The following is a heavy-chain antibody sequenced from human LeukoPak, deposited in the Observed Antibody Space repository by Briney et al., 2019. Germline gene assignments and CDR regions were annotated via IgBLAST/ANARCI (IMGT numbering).Heavy chain of an antibody. V-gene: IGHV3-21*01. D-gene: IGHD3-10*01. J-gene: IGHJ4*02. CDR2: ISSGSSYI. CDR1: GFSFTTYS. Sequence: GGSLRLSCAASGFSFTTYSMSWVRQAPGKGLEWVSSISSGSSYIYYADSVRGRFTISIDNAKNSLYLQVNSLRAEDTAVYYCARDLFGSGSYRPKIFDYWGQGTLVTVSS. CDR3: ARDLFGSGSYRPKIFDY.